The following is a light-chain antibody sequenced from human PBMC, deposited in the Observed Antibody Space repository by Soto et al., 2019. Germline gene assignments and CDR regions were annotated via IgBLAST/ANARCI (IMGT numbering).Light chain of an antibody. CDR3: MQSIDLPWT. Sequence: DFVMTQTPLSLSVTPGQPASIYCKSSHSLLHSDGKAYLSWYLQKPGQSPQLVIFEGSNRFSGVPDRFSGSGSGTEFTLKISRVEAEDVGIYYCMQSIDLPWTFGQGIKVEIK. CDR2: EGS. CDR1: HSLLHSDGKAY. J-gene: IGKJ1*01. V-gene: IGKV2D-29*02.